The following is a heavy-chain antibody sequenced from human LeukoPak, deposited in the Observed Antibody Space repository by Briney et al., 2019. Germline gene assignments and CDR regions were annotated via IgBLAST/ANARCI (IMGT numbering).Heavy chain of an antibody. Sequence: ASVKVSCKASGYTFTGYYMHWVRQAPGQGLEWMGWINPNSGGTNYAQKFQGRVTMTRDTSIGTAYMELSRLRSDDTAVYYCARVGNLGHYDSSGYYYFDYWGQGTLVTVSS. D-gene: IGHD3-22*01. CDR3: ARVGNLGHYDSSGYYYFDY. V-gene: IGHV1-2*02. J-gene: IGHJ4*02. CDR2: INPNSGGT. CDR1: GYTFTGYY.